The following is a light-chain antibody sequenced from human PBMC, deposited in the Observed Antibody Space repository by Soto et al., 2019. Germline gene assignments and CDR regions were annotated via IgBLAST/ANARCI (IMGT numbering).Light chain of an antibody. J-gene: IGLJ1*01. CDR3: AAWDDSLNGSV. V-gene: IGLV1-44*01. CDR1: SSNIGSYT. CDR2: SNH. Sequence: QSVLTQPPSASGTPGQTVTVSCSGSSSNIGSYTVNWYQQLPGAAPKLVIYSNHQRPSGVPDRFSGSKSGTSASLAISGHQSEDEADYYCAAWDDSLNGSVFGSGTKVTVL.